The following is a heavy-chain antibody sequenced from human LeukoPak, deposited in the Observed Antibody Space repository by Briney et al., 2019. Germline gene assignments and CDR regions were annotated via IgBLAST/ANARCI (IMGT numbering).Heavy chain of an antibody. CDR1: GFTFSGYA. D-gene: IGHD3-22*01. J-gene: IGHJ3*02. CDR3: ADTKDYYDSLLSFDI. Sequence: GGSLRLSCAASGFTFSGYAMSWVRQAPGKGLEWVSAISGSGGSTYYADSVKGRFTISRDNSKNTLYLQMNSLRAEDTAVYYCADTKDYYDSLLSFDIWGQGTMVTVSS. CDR2: ISGSGGST. V-gene: IGHV3-23*01.